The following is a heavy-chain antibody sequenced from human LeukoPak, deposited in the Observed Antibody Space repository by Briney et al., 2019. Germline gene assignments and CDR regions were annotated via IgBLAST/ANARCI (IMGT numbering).Heavy chain of an antibody. CDR3: AQGIAAAGTAY. CDR2: ISSSSSTI. J-gene: IGHJ4*02. D-gene: IGHD6-13*01. CDR1: GFTFSSYS. Sequence: GGSLRLSCAASGFTFSSYSMNWVRQAPGKGLEWVSYISSSSSTIYYADSVKGRFTISRDNAKNSLYLQMNSLRAEDTAVYYCAQGIAAAGTAYWGQGTLVTVSS. V-gene: IGHV3-48*01.